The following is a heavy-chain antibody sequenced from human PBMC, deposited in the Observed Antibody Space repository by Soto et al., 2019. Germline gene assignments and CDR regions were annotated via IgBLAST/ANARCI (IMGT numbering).Heavy chain of an antibody. CDR2: INPSARSA. Sequence: GASVKVSCKASGYTFTNYYLHWVRQAPGQGLEWVGMINPSARSASYAQKLRGRLTMDRDTSTTTVYMELSRLTFEDTAVYYCARAPVLRFLEWNSHHFDYWGQGTLVTVSS. J-gene: IGHJ4*02. D-gene: IGHD3-3*01. CDR1: GYTFTNYY. V-gene: IGHV1-46*04. CDR3: ARAPVLRFLEWNSHHFDY.